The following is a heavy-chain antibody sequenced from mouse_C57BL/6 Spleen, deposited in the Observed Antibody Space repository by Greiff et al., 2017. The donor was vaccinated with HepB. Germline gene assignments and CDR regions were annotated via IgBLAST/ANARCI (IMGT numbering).Heavy chain of an antibody. J-gene: IGHJ1*03. CDR2: ISSGGSYT. Sequence: DVQLQESGGDLVKPGGSLKLSCAASGFTFSSYGMSWVRQTPDKRLEWVATISSGGSYTYYPDSVKGRFTISRDNAKNTLYLQMSSLKSEDTAMYYCASYREYFDVWGTGTTVTVSS. V-gene: IGHV5-6*01. CDR1: GFTFSSYG. CDR3: ASYREYFDV.